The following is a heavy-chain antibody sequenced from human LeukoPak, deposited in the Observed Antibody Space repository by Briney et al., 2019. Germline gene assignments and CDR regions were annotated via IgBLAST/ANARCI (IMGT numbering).Heavy chain of an antibody. J-gene: IGHJ6*02. CDR2: ISAYNGNT. Sequence: ASVKVSCKASGYTFTSYGISWVRQAPGQGLEWMGWISAYNGNTNYAQKLQGRVTMTTDTSTSTAYMELRSLRSDDTAVYYCARDGAAAGRYYYYYYGMDVWGQGTTVTVSS. V-gene: IGHV1-18*04. CDR1: GYTFTSYG. D-gene: IGHD6-13*01. CDR3: ARDGAAAGRYYYYYYGMDV.